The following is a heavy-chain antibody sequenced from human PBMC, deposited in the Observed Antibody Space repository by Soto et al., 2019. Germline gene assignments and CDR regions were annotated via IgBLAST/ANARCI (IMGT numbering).Heavy chain of an antibody. V-gene: IGHV3-33*01. CDR2: IWYDGSDK. CDR3: AFGNLSYYFDF. D-gene: IGHD3-16*01. J-gene: IGHJ4*02. Sequence: GSLRLSCAASGFTFSGFGMHWVRQAPGKGLEWVAIIWYDGSDKYYADSVKGRFTISRDNSKNTLYLQMNSLRAEDTAVYHCAFGNLSYYFDFWGQGTPVTSPQ. CDR1: GFTFSGFG.